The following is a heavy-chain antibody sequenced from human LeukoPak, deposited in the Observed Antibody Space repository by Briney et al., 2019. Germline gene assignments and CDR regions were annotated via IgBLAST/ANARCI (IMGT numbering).Heavy chain of an antibody. CDR3: ARMVSPFNWYFDL. CDR1: GGSISGGGYS. J-gene: IGHJ2*01. V-gene: IGHV4-30-2*01. Sequence: SQTLSLTCAVSGGSISGGGYSWSWIRQPPGKGLEWIGYIYHTGSTYYNPSLESRLTLSVDRSKNQFSLRLGSVTAADTAVYYCARMVSPFNWYFDLWGRGTLVTVSS. D-gene: IGHD2-8*01. CDR2: IYHTGST.